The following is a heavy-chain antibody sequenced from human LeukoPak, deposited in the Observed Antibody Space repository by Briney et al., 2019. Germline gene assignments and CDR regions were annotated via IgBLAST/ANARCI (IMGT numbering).Heavy chain of an antibody. CDR1: GFMFSSNW. CDR2: IKEDGTET. V-gene: IGHV3-7*01. Sequence: GGTLRLSCAASGFMFSSNWMSWVRLAPGKGLEWVANIKEDGTETYYVDSVKGRFTISRDNSKNTLYLEMSSLRIEDTAVYYCAKDPYSSRMEYFQQWGQGTLVIVSS. CDR3: AKDPYSSRMEYFQQ. J-gene: IGHJ1*01. D-gene: IGHD3-22*01.